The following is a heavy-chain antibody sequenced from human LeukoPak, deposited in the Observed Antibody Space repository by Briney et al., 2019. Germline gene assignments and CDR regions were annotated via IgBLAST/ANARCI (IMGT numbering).Heavy chain of an antibody. CDR3: VRSAVY. CDR2: IYNGDTT. Sequence: PGGSLRLSCVASGVTDSTNYMSWVRQAPGKGLEFVSVIYNGDTTYYADSVKGRFTISRHNSKNTLYLQMNSLRAEDTAVYYCVRSAVYWGQGTLVTVSS. CDR1: GVTDSTNY. J-gene: IGHJ4*02. V-gene: IGHV3-53*04.